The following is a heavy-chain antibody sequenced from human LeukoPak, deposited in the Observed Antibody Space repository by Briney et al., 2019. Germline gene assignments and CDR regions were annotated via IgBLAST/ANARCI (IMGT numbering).Heavy chain of an antibody. D-gene: IGHD4-17*01. Sequence: SETLSLTCTVSGGSISSYYWSWIRQPPGKGLEYIGYIYYSGSTNYNPSLKSRVTISVDKSKNQFSLKLSSLTAADTAVYYCARASHDYGDYSHFDYWGQGTLVTVSS. J-gene: IGHJ4*02. CDR1: GGSISSYY. V-gene: IGHV4-59*12. CDR3: ARASHDYGDYSHFDY. CDR2: IYYSGST.